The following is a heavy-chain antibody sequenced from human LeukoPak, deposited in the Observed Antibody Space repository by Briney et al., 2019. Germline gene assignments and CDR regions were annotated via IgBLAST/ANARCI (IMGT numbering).Heavy chain of an antibody. CDR3: ARGPTCSGGSCYGYYYYYGMDV. J-gene: IGHJ6*02. D-gene: IGHD2-15*01. CDR2: MNPNSGNT. CDR1: GYTFTRYV. V-gene: IGHV1-8*01. Sequence: ASVKDSCKASGYTFTRYVINGVRQATGQGLEWMGWMNPNSGNTGYAQKFQGRVNMTRNTAIITAYMELSSLRSEDTAVYYCARGPTCSGGSCYGYYYYYGMDVWGQGTTVTVSS.